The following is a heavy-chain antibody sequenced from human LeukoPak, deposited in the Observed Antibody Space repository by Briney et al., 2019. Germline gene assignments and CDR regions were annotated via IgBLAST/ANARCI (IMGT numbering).Heavy chain of an antibody. CDR1: GFTFSSYA. CDR3: ARDLIAAGGP. D-gene: IGHD6-6*01. Sequence: GGSLRLSCGDSGFTFSSYAMHWVRQAPGKGLEWVAVISYDGSNKYYADSVKGRFTISRDNSKNTLYLQMNSLRAEDTAVYYCARDLIAAGGPWGQGTLVTVSS. V-gene: IGHV3-30-3*01. J-gene: IGHJ5*02. CDR2: ISYDGSNK.